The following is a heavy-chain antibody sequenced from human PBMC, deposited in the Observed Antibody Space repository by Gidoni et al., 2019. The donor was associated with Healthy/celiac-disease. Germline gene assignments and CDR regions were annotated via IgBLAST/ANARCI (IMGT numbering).Heavy chain of an antibody. CDR2: IYYSGST. D-gene: IGHD3-10*01. V-gene: IGHV4-39*07. Sequence: QLQLQESGPGLVKPSETLSLTCTVSGCSISSSSYYWGWSRQPPGKGLEWIGSIYYSGSTYYNQSLKSRVTISVDTSKNQFSLKLSSVTAADTAVYYCARDQLGYYGSGSYLDYWGQGTLVTVSS. CDR3: ARDQLGYYGSGSYLDY. CDR1: GCSISSSSYY. J-gene: IGHJ4*02.